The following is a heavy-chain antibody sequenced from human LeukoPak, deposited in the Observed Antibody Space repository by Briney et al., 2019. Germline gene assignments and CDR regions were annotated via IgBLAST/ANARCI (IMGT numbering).Heavy chain of an antibody. CDR1: GDSVSSNSAA. D-gene: IGHD2-15*01. CDR2: TYYKSKWYY. CDR3: VRGGGSCYQ. V-gene: IGHV6-1*01. Sequence: SQTLSLTRAISGDSVSSNSAAWNWIRHSPSRGLEWLGRTYYKSKWYYDYAVSVKNRITINPDTTKNQFSLQLNSVTREETAVYYCVRGGGSCYQWGQGTLVTVSS. J-gene: IGHJ4*02.